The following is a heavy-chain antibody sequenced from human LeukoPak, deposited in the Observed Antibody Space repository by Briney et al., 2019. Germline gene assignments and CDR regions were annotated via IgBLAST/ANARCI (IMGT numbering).Heavy chain of an antibody. V-gene: IGHV1-2*02. CDR1: GYTFTGYY. CDR3: ARGPSTYYYDSSGYRREFQAEYFQH. J-gene: IGHJ1*01. D-gene: IGHD3-22*01. Sequence: ASVKVSCKASGYTFTGYYMHWVRQAPRQGLEWMGWINPNSGGTNYAQKFQGRVTMTRDTSISTAYMELSRLRSDDTAVYYCARGPSTYYYDSSGYRREFQAEYFQHWGQGTLVTVSS. CDR2: INPNSGGT.